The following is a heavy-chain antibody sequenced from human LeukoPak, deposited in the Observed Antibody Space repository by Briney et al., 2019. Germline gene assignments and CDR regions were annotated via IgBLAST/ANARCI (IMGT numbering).Heavy chain of an antibody. Sequence: PGGSLRLSCAASEFTFHDYTMHWVRQAPGKGLEWISVISWDGISTYYADSVKGRFTIARDNNQNSLYLQMNSLRTEDTALYYCAKDGIGSSNWYYFDYWGQGTLVTVSS. CDR3: AKDGIGSSNWYYFDY. V-gene: IGHV3-43*01. J-gene: IGHJ4*02. CDR1: EFTFHDYT. CDR2: ISWDGIST. D-gene: IGHD6-13*01.